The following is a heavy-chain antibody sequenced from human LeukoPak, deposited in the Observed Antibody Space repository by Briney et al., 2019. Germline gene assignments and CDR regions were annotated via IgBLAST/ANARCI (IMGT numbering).Heavy chain of an antibody. Sequence: SETLSLTCSVSGGSIRSYYWTWIRQPPGKGLEWIGYIYYSGNTNYNPSLKSRVTISVDTSKNQFSLKLSSVTAADTAVYYCARAAGVRGATKPFDYWGQGTLVTVSS. V-gene: IGHV4-59*12. CDR1: GGSIRSYY. J-gene: IGHJ4*02. CDR2: IYYSGNT. D-gene: IGHD1-26*01. CDR3: ARAAGVRGATKPFDY.